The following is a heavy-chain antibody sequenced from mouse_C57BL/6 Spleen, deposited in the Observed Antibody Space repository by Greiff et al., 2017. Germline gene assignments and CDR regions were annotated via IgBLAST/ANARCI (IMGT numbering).Heavy chain of an antibody. V-gene: IGHV1-19*01. CDR3: AKSGSNYDLYYFDY. J-gene: IGHJ2*01. CDR2: INPYNGGT. D-gene: IGHD2-5*01. Sequence: EVQLVESGPVLVKPGASVKMSCKASGYTFTDYYMNWVKQSHGKSLEWIGVINPYNGGTSYNQKFKGKATLTVDKSSSTAYMELNSLTSEDSAVYYCAKSGSNYDLYYFDYWGQGTTLTVSS. CDR1: GYTFTDYY.